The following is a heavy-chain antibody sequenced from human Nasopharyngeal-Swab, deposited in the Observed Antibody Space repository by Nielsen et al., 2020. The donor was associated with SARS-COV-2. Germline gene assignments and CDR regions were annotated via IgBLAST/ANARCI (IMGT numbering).Heavy chain of an antibody. D-gene: IGHD3-10*01. CDR1: GYTFTGYY. CDR3: ARSPTPMVQGERDWFDP. J-gene: IGHJ5*02. CDR2: INPNSGGT. Sequence: ASVKVSCKASGYTFTGYYMHWVRQAPGQGLEGMGRINPNSGGTNYAQKFQGRVTMTMDTSISTAYMELSRLRSDDTAVYYCARSPTPMVQGERDWFDPWGQGTLVTVSS. V-gene: IGHV1-2*06.